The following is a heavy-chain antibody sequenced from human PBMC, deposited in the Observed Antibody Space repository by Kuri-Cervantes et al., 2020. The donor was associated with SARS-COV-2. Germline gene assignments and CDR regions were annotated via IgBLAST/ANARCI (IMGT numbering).Heavy chain of an antibody. CDR3: ATEGRASYDPLDV. V-gene: IGHV3-13*01. CDR2: ITAAGAE. CDR1: GFTFSNYD. J-gene: IGHJ3*01. Sequence: GESLKISCAASGFTFSNYDIHWVRQVPGKGLEWVSAITAAGAEFHAGSVRGRFTVSRENAKTSAYLQMNCLTADDTAVCYCATEGRASYDPLDVWGLGTMVTVSS.